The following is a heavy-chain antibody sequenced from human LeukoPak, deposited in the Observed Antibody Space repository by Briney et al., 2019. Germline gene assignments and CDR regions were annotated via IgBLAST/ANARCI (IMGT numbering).Heavy chain of an antibody. CDR2: INPSSGST. D-gene: IGHD3-10*01. CDR3: ARASTSIIVARGIMRAYFDQ. Sequence: ASVKVSCKASGGTFSSYAISWVRQAPGQGLEWMGIINPSSGSTTYAQKLQGRVTMTRDTSTSTVSRGLRTHTSGETAVYYCARASTSIIVARGIMRAYFDQWGQGTLVTVSS. J-gene: IGHJ4*02. CDR1: GGTFSSYA. V-gene: IGHV1-46*04.